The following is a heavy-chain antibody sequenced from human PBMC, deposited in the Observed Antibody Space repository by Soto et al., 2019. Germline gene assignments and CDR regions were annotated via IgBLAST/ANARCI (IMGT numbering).Heavy chain of an antibody. Sequence: GGSLRLSXAASGFTFSGYEMNWVRQAPGKGLEWVSYISGSGSTIYCADSVKGRFTISRDNAKDSLYLQMNSLRAEDTAVYYCAREVVVFGVIIPTPMDVWGQGTTVTVSS. CDR2: ISGSGSTI. J-gene: IGHJ6*02. V-gene: IGHV3-48*03. CDR1: GFTFSGYE. CDR3: AREVVVFGVIIPTPMDV. D-gene: IGHD3-22*01.